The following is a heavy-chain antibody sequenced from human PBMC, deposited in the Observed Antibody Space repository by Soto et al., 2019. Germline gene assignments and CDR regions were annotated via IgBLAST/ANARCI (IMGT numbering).Heavy chain of an antibody. CDR2: IIPLFGTA. D-gene: IGHD6-19*01. CDR3: ARPKGSYSSGYYYFDY. CDR1: GGTFSTYA. J-gene: IGHJ4*02. V-gene: IGHV1-69*13. Sequence: SVKVSCKTSGGTFSTYAIYWVRQAPGQGLEWMGAIIPLFGTADYAQKFQGRVTITADESTSTAYMELSSLRSEDTAVYYCARPKGSYSSGYYYFDYWGQGTLVTV.